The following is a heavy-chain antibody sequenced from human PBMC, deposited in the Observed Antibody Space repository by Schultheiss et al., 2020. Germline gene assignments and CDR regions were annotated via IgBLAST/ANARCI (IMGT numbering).Heavy chain of an antibody. D-gene: IGHD3-9*01. CDR2: IYPGDSDT. V-gene: IGHV5-51*01. CDR1: YW. J-gene: IGHJ4*02. CDR3: ARPTGYYDFFFDY. Sequence: YWSWIRQPPGKGLEWIGCIYPGDSDTRYSPSFQGQVTISADKSISTAYLQWSSLKASDTAMYYCARPTGYYDFFFDYWGQGTLVTVSS.